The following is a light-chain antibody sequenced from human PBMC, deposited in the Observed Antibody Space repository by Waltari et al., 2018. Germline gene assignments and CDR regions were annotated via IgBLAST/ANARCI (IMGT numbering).Light chain of an antibody. J-gene: IGLJ3*02. Sequence: SSELTQDPAVSVALGQTVRITCQGDSLRSHYPSSYQQKPGQAPVLVIYGKNNRPSGIPDRFSGSSSVNTASLTITGAQAEDEADYYCNSRDSSGNHWVFGGGTKLTVL. CDR1: SLRSHY. CDR2: GKN. V-gene: IGLV3-19*01. CDR3: NSRDSSGNHWV.